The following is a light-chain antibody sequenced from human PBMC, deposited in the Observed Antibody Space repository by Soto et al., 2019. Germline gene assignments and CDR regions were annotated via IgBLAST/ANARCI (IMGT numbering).Light chain of an antibody. V-gene: IGKV1-5*03. J-gene: IGKJ1*01. Sequence: TQSPATLSLSPGERATLSCRASQTISSWLAWYQQKPGKAPKLLIYKASTLKSGVPSRFSGSGPGTEFTLTISSLQPDDFATYYCQHYNSYSEAFGQGTKVDIK. CDR1: QTISSW. CDR3: QHYNSYSEA. CDR2: KAS.